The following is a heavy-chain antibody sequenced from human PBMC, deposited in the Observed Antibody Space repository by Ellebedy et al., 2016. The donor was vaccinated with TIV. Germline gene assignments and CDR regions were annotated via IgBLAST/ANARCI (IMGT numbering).Heavy chain of an antibody. Sequence: SETLSLTCTVSGGSISSYYWSWIRQPPGKGLEWIGYIYYSGSTNYNPSLKTRVTISVDTSKNQFSLKLSSVTAADTAVYYYASAGYCSGGSCSHDAFDIWGQGTMVTVSS. V-gene: IGHV4-59*01. CDR1: GGSISSYY. CDR2: IYYSGST. D-gene: IGHD2-15*01. CDR3: ASAGYCSGGSCSHDAFDI. J-gene: IGHJ3*02.